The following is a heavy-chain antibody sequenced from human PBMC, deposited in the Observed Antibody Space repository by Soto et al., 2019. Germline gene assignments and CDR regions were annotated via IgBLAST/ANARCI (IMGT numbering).Heavy chain of an antibody. V-gene: IGHV4-34*01. Sequence: PSETLSLTCAVYGGSFSGYYWSWIRQPPGKGLEWIGEINHSGSTNYNPSLKSRVTISVDTSKNQLSLKLSSVTAADTAVYYCARATYYYDSSGCYGYYFDYWGQGTLVTVSS. CDR3: ARATYYYDSSGCYGYYFDY. D-gene: IGHD3-22*01. CDR2: INHSGST. J-gene: IGHJ4*02. CDR1: GGSFSGYY.